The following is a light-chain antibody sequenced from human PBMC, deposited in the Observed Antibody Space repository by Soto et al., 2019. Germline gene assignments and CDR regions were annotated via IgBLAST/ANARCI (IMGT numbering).Light chain of an antibody. CDR3: QQHIQWPPYT. J-gene: IGKJ2*01. CDR2: AAS. V-gene: IGKV3-15*01. Sequence: EVVLTQSPATMSVAPGDTATLSCRASERISSDLAWYQQKPGQAPRLLIYAASTRATGVPDRFSGSGSGADFALTISSLQSDDAAVYFRQQHIQWPPYTFGQGTKLEIK. CDR1: ERISSD.